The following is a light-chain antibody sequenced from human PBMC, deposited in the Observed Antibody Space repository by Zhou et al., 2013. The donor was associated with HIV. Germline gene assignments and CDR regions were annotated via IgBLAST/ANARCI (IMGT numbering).Light chain of an antibody. Sequence: EIVLTQSPGTLSLSPGERATLSCRASQSVSSSYLAWYQQKPGQAPRLLIYGASSRATGIPDRFSGSGSGTDFTLTISRLEPEDFAVYYCQQYGSSQYTFGRGTKRGDQT. V-gene: IGKV3-20*01. CDR1: QSVSSSY. CDR3: QQYGSSQYT. CDR2: GAS. J-gene: IGKJ2*01.